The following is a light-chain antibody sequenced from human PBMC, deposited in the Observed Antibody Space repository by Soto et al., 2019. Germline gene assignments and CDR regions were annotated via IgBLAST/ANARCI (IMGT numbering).Light chain of an antibody. CDR1: SSDIGGYNY. J-gene: IGLJ1*01. Sequence: QSVLTQPRSVSGSPGQSVAISCTGNSSDIGGYNYVSWYQQHPGRAPRLVIYHVSKRPSGVPDRFSGSKSGNTASLTISGLQAEDEADYYCSSFAGGPYVFGTGTKVTVL. V-gene: IGLV2-11*01. CDR3: SSFAGGPYV. CDR2: HVS.